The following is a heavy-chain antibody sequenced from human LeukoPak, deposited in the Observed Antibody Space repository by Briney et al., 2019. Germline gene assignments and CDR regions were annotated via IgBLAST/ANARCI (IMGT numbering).Heavy chain of an antibody. CDR2: ISGSGGSA. CDR1: GFTFSSYV. Sequence: GALRLSCAASGFTFSSYVMSWVRQAPGKGLEWVSAISGSGGSAYYADSVKGRFSISRDNSKNTLYLLMNSLRAEDTAVYYCAKGHSSSWYYGYMDVWGQGTTVTVSS. CDR3: AKGHSSSWYYGYMDV. V-gene: IGHV3-23*01. J-gene: IGHJ6*02. D-gene: IGHD6-13*01.